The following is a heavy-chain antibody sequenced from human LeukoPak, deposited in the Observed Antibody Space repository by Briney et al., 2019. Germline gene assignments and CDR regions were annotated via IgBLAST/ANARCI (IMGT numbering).Heavy chain of an antibody. J-gene: IGHJ5*02. CDR2: INHSGST. CDR3: ARLRSFRIAVAGIKVSGFDP. V-gene: IGHV4-34*01. CDR1: GGSFSGYY. D-gene: IGHD6-19*01. Sequence: SETLSLTCAVYGGSFSGYYWSWIRQPPGKGLEWIGEINHSGSTNYNPSLKSRVTISVDTSKNQFSLKLSSVTAADTAVYYYARLRSFRIAVAGIKVSGFDPWGQRTLVTVSS.